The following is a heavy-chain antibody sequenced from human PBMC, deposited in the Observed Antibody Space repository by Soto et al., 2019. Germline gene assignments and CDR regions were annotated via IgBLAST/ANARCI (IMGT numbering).Heavy chain of an antibody. J-gene: IGHJ5*02. CDR3: VGLSGWFDP. Sequence: SETLSLTCTVSGGSISSYYWSWIRQPPGKGLEWIGYIYYSGSTNYNPSLKSRVTISVDTSKNQFSLKLSSVTAADTAVYYCVGLSGWFDPWGQGTLVTVSS. CDR1: GGSISSYY. CDR2: IYYSGST. V-gene: IGHV4-59*01.